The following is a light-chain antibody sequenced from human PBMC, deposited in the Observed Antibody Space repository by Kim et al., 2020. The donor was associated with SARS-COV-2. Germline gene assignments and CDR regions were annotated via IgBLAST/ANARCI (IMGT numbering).Light chain of an antibody. J-gene: IGLJ2*01. CDR1: GLTFATNY. V-gene: IGLV6-57*03. Sequence: VTTSCTRRGLTFATNYFPLYHQRPLRAPPSVLYQYHHTPSVVPDLFSGSIDSSSNSSSLTISELKTEDEPYSYCQSYHSINPVVFGGGTQLTVL. CDR2: QYH. CDR3: QSYHSINPVV.